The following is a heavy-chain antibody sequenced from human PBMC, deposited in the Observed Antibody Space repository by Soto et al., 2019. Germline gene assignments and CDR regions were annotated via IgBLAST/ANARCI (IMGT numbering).Heavy chain of an antibody. CDR2: VNPSGGHT. CDR1: GDTFTDYY. J-gene: IGHJ4*02. CDR3: AKGGHVVVVTAALDY. D-gene: IGHD2-21*02. V-gene: IGHV1-46*04. Sequence: QVPLMQSGAEVKKPGASVKVSCKASGDTFTDYYIHWVRQAPGQGLEWMGTVNPSGGHTTYAQHLLGRATMTGDTSTSTRYMERTSLTSDDTAIYDCAKGGHVVVVTAALDYWGQGTLVTVSS.